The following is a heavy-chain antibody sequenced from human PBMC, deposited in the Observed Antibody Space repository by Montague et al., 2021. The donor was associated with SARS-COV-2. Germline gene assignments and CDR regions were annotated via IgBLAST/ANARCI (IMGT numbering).Heavy chain of an antibody. J-gene: IGHJ4*02. Sequence: SETLSLTCGVPGGPFSDYYWTWVRQSAGKGLQWIGDISPSGSTYYNPSLKSRVNISADPSKSRFSLTLTSVSAADTATYFCTTGVSKAFLQERDFWGQGIVVTVS. CDR2: ISPSGST. D-gene: IGHD2-8*01. CDR3: TTGVSKAFLQERDF. CDR1: GGPFSDYY. V-gene: IGHV4-34*01.